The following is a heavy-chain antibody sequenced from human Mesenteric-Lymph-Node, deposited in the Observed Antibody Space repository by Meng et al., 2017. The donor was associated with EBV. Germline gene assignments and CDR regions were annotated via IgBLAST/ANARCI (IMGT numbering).Heavy chain of an antibody. CDR3: ARQRSDSRLFDY. V-gene: IGHV4-4*02. CDR2: IYHSGST. D-gene: IGHD4-11*01. Sequence: QVQLQESRPGLVKPSGTLSRTCAVSGGSASSSHCWSWVRQPPGKGLESIGEIYHSGSTIYNPSLKSRVTMSVDTSKSQFSLKLSSVTAADTAVYFCARQRSDSRLFDYWGQGTLVTVSS. J-gene: IGHJ4*01. CDR1: GGSASSSHC.